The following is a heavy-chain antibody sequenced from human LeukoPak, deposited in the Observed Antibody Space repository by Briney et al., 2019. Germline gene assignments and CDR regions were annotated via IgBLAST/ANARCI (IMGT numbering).Heavy chain of an antibody. CDR2: ISSSGSTI. CDR3: ARAGRGFSYGSLDY. V-gene: IGHV3-11*04. Sequence: GGSLRLSCAASGFTFSDYYMSWFRPTQGKGLEWISYISSSGSTIYYADSVKGRFTMSRDNAKNSLYLQMNSLRAEDTAVYYCARAGRGFSYGSLDYWGQGTLVTVSS. J-gene: IGHJ4*02. D-gene: IGHD5-18*01. CDR1: GFTFSDYY.